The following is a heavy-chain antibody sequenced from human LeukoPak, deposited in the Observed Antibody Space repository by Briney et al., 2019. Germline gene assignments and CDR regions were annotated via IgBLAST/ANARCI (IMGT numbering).Heavy chain of an antibody. D-gene: IGHD4-17*01. CDR3: TRDLLGFATTPLSD. CDR1: GYTFTNNY. Sequence: ASVKVSCKASGYTFTNNYIHWVRQAPGHGREWMGWINPNRGDTNYAQKFQGRVTMTRDTSISTAFMELTRLTSDDTAVYYCTRDLLGFATTPLSDWGQGTLVTVSS. J-gene: IGHJ4*02. CDR2: INPNRGDT. V-gene: IGHV1-2*02.